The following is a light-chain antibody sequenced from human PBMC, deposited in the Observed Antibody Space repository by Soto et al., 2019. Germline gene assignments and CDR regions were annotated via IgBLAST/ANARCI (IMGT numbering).Light chain of an antibody. CDR1: QDISNY. J-gene: IGKJ3*01. CDR2: DAS. Sequence: DIQMTQSPYSLSASVGDTVTITCQASQDISNYLNWYQQKPGKAPKLLIYDASNLETGVPSRFSGSGSGTVFTFTISSLQPEDIATYYCQQYDNLPTTFGPGTKVDIK. CDR3: QQYDNLPTT. V-gene: IGKV1-33*01.